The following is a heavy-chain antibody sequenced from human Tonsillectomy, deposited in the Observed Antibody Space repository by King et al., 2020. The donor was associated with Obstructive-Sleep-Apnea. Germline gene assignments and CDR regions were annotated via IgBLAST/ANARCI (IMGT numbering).Heavy chain of an antibody. D-gene: IGHD3-22*01. J-gene: IGHJ4*02. V-gene: IGHV3-23*04. CDR2: ISGSGGST. CDR1: GFTFSSYA. Sequence: VQLVESGGGLVQPGGSLRLSCAASGFTFSSYAMSWVRQAPGKGLEWVSAISGSGGSTYYADPVKGRFTISRDNSKNTLYLQMNSLRAEDTAVYYCAKDRAFYYYDSSGYQDYWGQGTLVTVSS. CDR3: AKDRAFYYYDSSGYQDY.